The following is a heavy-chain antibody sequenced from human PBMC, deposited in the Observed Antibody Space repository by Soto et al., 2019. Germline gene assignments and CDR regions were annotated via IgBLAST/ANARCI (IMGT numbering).Heavy chain of an antibody. J-gene: IGHJ6*02. D-gene: IGHD3-16*01. CDR3: GRGYDFGGGRDA. V-gene: IGHV1-3*05. CDR1: GYTFTSYA. CDR2: INAGNGNT. Sequence: QVQLVQSGAEEKKPGASVKVSCKASGYTFTSYAMHWVRQAPGQRLEWMGWINAGNGNTKYSQKFQGRVTITRDTPGSTASRERGTLRSEDTAVYYWGRGYDFGGGRDAWAQGPTVTV.